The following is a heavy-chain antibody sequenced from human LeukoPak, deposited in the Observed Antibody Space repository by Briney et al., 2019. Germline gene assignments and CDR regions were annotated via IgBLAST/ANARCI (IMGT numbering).Heavy chain of an antibody. CDR1: GFTVSSNY. CDR2: IYSGGST. D-gene: IGHD5-18*01. J-gene: IGHJ4*02. Sequence: GGSLRHSCAACGFTVSSNYMSLVREAPGKGLEWVSVIYSGGSTYYADSVKGRFTISRDNSKNTLYLQMNSLRAEDTAVYYCARFSYGYPFDYWGQGTLVTVSS. V-gene: IGHV3-66*01. CDR3: ARFSYGYPFDY.